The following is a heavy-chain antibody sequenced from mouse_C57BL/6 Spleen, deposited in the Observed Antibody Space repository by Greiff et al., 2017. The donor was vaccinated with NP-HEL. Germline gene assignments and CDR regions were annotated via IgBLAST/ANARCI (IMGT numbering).Heavy chain of an antibody. J-gene: IGHJ2*01. D-gene: IGHD1-1*01. CDR3: TRSSFTTVVATPVCLDY. CDR2: IDPENGGT. V-gene: IGHV1-15*01. Sequence: QVQLQQSGAELVRPGASVTLSCKASGYTFPDYEMHWVKQTPVHGLEWIGAIDPENGGTAYNQKFKGKAILTADKSSSPAYMELRSLTSEDSAVYYCTRSSFTTVVATPVCLDYWGQGTTLTVSS. CDR1: GYTFPDYE.